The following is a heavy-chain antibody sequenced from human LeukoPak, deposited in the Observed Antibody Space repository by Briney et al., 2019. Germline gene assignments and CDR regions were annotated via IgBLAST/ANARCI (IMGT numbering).Heavy chain of an antibody. Sequence: PSETLSLTCTVSGGSISSYYWSWIRQPPGKGLEWIGYIYYSGSTNYNPSLKSRVTISVDTSKNQFSLKLSSVTAADTAVYYCARMEYSSGLYPFDYWGQGTLVTVSS. CDR3: ARMEYSSGLYPFDY. CDR1: GGSISSYY. V-gene: IGHV4-59*08. CDR2: IYYSGST. D-gene: IGHD6-19*01. J-gene: IGHJ4*02.